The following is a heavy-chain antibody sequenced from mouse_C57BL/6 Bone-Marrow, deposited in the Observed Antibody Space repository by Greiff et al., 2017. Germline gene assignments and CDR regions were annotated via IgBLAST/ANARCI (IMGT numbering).Heavy chain of an antibody. V-gene: IGHV14-4*01. CDR3: TSYYYGRSYFDY. Sequence: EVPLQQSGAELVRPGASVKLSCTASGFNIKDDYMHLVKLRPERGLERIGWIDPENGDTEYASKFLGKAPIIAHTSSNTTYLQLSSLTSEDTAVYYCTSYYYGRSYFDYWGQGTTLTVSS. CDR2: IDPENGDT. D-gene: IGHD1-1*01. CDR1: GFNIKDDY. J-gene: IGHJ2*01.